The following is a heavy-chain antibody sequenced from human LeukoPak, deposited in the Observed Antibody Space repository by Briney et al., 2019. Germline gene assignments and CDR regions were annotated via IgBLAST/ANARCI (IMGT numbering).Heavy chain of an antibody. Sequence: GGSLRLSCAASGFTFSSYEMNWVRQAPGKGLEWVSYISSSGSTIYYADSVKGRFTISRDNAKNSLYLQMNSLRAEDTAVYYCARDETDYSYLYWGQGTLVTVSS. D-gene: IGHD1-26*01. CDR2: ISSSGSTI. V-gene: IGHV3-48*03. J-gene: IGHJ4*02. CDR1: GFTFSSYE. CDR3: ARDETDYSYLY.